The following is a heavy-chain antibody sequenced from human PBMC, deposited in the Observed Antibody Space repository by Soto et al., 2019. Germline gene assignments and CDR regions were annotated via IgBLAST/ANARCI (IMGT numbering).Heavy chain of an antibody. D-gene: IGHD3-10*01. CDR1: GFTFSSYG. J-gene: IGHJ6*02. CDR3: ARDEGLGVNYYYYGMDV. V-gene: IGHV3-33*01. CDR2: IWYDGSNK. Sequence: QVQLVESVGGVVQPGRSLRLSCAASGFTFSSYGMHWVLQAPGKGLEWVAVIWYDGSNKYYADSVKGRFTISRDNSKNTLYLQMNSLRAEDTAVYYCARDEGLGVNYYYYGMDVWGQGTTVTVS.